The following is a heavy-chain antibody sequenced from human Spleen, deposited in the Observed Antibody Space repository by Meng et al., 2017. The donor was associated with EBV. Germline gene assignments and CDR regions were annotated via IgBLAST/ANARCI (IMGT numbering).Heavy chain of an antibody. CDR2: ISAYNRNT. Sequence: QGRRLQSGAAVMMPRSSVMLSCTVSGYTFNNDCITWVRQAPGQRREWMGWISAYNRNTEYAQKFRGRVTMTTDTSTSTAYLDLRRLRSDDTGVYYCARVSEYDSSGLDYWGQGTLVTVSS. V-gene: IGHV1-18*01. CDR1: GYTFNNDC. CDR3: ARVSEYDSSGLDY. J-gene: IGHJ4*02. D-gene: IGHD3-22*01.